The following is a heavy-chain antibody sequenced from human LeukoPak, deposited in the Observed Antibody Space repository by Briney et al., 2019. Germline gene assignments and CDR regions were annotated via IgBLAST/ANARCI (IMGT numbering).Heavy chain of an antibody. CDR2: ISSSGSTK. Sequence: GGSLRLSCAASGFTFSSYEMNWVRQAPGKGLEWISYISSSGSTKYYADSVQGRFSISRDNAQNSLYLQMNSLRAEDTAVYYCAELGITMIGGVWGKGTTVTISS. CDR3: AELGITMIGGV. J-gene: IGHJ6*04. CDR1: GFTFSSYE. V-gene: IGHV3-48*03. D-gene: IGHD3-10*02.